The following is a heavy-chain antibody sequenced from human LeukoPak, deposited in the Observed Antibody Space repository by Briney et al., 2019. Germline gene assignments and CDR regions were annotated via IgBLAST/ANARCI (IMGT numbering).Heavy chain of an antibody. CDR1: GYTSTTFW. Sequence: KCGESLKISCKGSGYTSTTFWIGWVRQMPGKGLEWMGIIYPGDSDTRYSPSFQGQVTISADKSISTAYLQWSSLKASDTAMYYCATSGRGQSTHRYYFDYWGQGALVTVSS. J-gene: IGHJ4*02. CDR2: IYPGDSDT. D-gene: IGHD3-10*01. V-gene: IGHV5-51*01. CDR3: ATSGRGQSTHRYYFDY.